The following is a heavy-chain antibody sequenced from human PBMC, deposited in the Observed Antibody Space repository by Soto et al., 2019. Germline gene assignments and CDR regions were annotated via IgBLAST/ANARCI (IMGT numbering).Heavy chain of an antibody. Sequence: EVQLVESGGDLVKPGGSLRLSCAASGFTFSNAWMNWVRQALGKGLEWVGRIKSKTDGGNTDYAAPVKGRFTTSRDDSRNTLYLQMNSLKTENTSVHYCATPLLLGGQGTVVTVSS. CDR3: ATPLLL. D-gene: IGHD2-15*01. V-gene: IGHV3-15*05. CDR1: GFTFSNAW. J-gene: IGHJ4*01. CDR2: IKSKTDGGNT.